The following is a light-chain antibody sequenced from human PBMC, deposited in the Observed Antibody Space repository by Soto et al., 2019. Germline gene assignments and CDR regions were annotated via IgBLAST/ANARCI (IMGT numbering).Light chain of an antibody. CDR2: AAS. V-gene: IGKV1-39*01. CDR1: DSIDRD. Sequence: DIQMTQSPSSLSAFVGDTVTINLRATDSIDRDLNWDQQKPRQAPRVPITAASTLESGVPSRFSSSGSGTAFTLTINNLQPEDFATYYCQRTYNAPFTFGPGTKVSIK. J-gene: IGKJ3*01. CDR3: QRTYNAPFT.